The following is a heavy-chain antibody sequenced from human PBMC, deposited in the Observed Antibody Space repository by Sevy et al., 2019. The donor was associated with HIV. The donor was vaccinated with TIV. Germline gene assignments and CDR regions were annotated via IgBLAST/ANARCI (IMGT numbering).Heavy chain of an antibody. CDR1: GFTFSSYW. J-gene: IGHJ6*03. V-gene: IGHV3-74*01. Sequence: GGSLRLSCAASGFTFSSYWMHWVRQAPGKGLVWVSRINSDGSSTRYADSVKGRLTISRYNAKNTLYLQMNSLRAEATAVYDCARDQVAAAANYYYYYCMDVWGKGTTVTVSS. CDR2: INSDGSST. D-gene: IGHD6-13*01. CDR3: ARDQVAAAANYYYYYCMDV.